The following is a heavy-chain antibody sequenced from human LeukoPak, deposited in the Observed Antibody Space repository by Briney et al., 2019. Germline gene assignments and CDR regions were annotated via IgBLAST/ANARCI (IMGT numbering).Heavy chain of an antibody. J-gene: IGHJ4*02. V-gene: IGHV1-46*01. CDR2: INPSGGST. Sequence: ASVKVSCKASGYTFTSYYMHWVRQAPGQGLEWMGIINPSGGSTSYAQKFQGRVTMTRDTSTSTVYMELSSLRSEDTAVYYCARQSLFDSRGYPFDYWGQGTLVTVSS. CDR3: ARQSLFDSRGYPFDY. CDR1: GYTFTSYY. D-gene: IGHD3-22*01.